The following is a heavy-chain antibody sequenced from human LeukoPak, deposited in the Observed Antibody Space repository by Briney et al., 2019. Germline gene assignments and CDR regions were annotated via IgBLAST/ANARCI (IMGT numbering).Heavy chain of an antibody. D-gene: IGHD6-13*01. J-gene: IGHJ4*02. CDR3: AKVVGKDSSSWYGY. CDR1: GFTLSSYE. Sequence: GGSLRLSCIVSGFTLSSYEMTWFRQAPGKGLEWVSSIGYSGGDTHYADSVKGRFTISRDNSKNTLYLQMNSLRAEDTAVYYCAKVVGKDSSSWYGYWGQGTLVTVSS. V-gene: IGHV3-23*01. CDR2: IGYSGGDT.